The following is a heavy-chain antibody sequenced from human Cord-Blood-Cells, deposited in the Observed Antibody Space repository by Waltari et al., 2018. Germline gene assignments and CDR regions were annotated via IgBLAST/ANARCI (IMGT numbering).Heavy chain of an antibody. CDR2: IYPGDSDT. V-gene: IGHV5-51*01. D-gene: IGHD2-15*01. CDR3: ARHPEGGCSGGSCYYY. Sequence: PGAPLETSCLSSRYTFPGFWRAWVWCLPGKGLEWMGIIYPGDSDTRYSPSFQGQVTISADKSISTAYLQWSSLKASDTAMYYCARHPEGGCSGGSCYYYWGQGTMVTVSS. J-gene: IGHJ4*02. CDR1: RYTFPGFW.